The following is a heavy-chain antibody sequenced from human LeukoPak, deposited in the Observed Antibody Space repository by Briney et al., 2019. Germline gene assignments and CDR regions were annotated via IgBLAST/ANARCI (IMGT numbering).Heavy chain of an antibody. CDR3: ARQGIVGATLYY. CDR2: IFYSGST. J-gene: IGHJ4*02. D-gene: IGHD1-26*01. CDR1: GGSISSRDHY. Sequence: SETLSLTCSVSGGSISSRDHYWSWIRQHPEKGLEWIGYIFYSGSTHYNPSLKSRGTISVDPSKNQFSLKLSSVTAADTAVYYCARQGIVGATLYYWGQGSLVTVSS. V-gene: IGHV4-31*03.